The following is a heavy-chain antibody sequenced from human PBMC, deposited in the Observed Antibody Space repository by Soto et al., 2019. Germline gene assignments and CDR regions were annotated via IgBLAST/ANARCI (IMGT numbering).Heavy chain of an antibody. Sequence: EVQLVQSGAEVKKPGESLRISCKDYGYSFTNNWIAWVRKMPGKGLEWMGSIYPGDSDTRYSPSFEGQVTISADEAIDTAYLQWSSLKASDTAMYYCARVSLYCTNGVCHFDYWGQGTLVTVSS. J-gene: IGHJ4*02. CDR2: IYPGDSDT. V-gene: IGHV5-51*01. CDR1: GYSFTNNW. D-gene: IGHD2-8*01. CDR3: ARVSLYCTNGVCHFDY.